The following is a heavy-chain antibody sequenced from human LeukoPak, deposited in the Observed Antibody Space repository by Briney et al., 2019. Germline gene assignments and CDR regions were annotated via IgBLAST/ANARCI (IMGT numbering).Heavy chain of an antibody. J-gene: IGHJ2*01. D-gene: IGHD2-2*01. CDR3: ARHASSYWYFDL. Sequence: SETLSLTCTVSGGSISSYYWSWIRQPPGKGLEWIGYIYYSGSTNYNPSLKSRVTISVDTSKNQFSLKLSSVTAADTAVYYCARHASSYWYFDLWGRGTLATVSS. CDR2: IYYSGST. CDR1: GGSISSYY. V-gene: IGHV4-59*08.